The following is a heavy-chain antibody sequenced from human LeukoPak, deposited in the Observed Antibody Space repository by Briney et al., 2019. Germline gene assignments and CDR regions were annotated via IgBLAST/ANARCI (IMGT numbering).Heavy chain of an antibody. CDR3: AGGVVIDAFDI. CDR1: GGSISSYY. Sequence: SETLSLTCTVSGGSISSYYWSWIRQPPGKGLEWIGYIYTSGSTNYNPSLKSRVTISVDTSKNQFSLKLSSVTAADTAVYYCAGGVVIDAFDIWGQGTMVTVSS. V-gene: IGHV4-4*09. CDR2: IYTSGST. D-gene: IGHD3-3*01. J-gene: IGHJ3*02.